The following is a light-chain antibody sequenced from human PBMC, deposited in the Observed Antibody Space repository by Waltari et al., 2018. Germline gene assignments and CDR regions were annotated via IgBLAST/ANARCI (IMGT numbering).Light chain of an antibody. J-gene: IGKJ2*01. CDR1: QSISSW. CDR3: QQYNSYSQT. Sequence: DIQLPQSPSTMSASVGARFTLTSRASQSISSWLAWYQQKPGKAPKLLIYKASSLESGVPSRFSGSGSGTEFTLTISSLQPDDFATYYCQQYNSYSQTFGQGTKLEIK. V-gene: IGKV1-5*03. CDR2: KAS.